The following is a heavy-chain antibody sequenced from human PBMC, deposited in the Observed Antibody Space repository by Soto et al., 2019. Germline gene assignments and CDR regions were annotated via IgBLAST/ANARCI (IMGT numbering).Heavy chain of an antibody. CDR1: GGSFSGYD. V-gene: IGHV4-34*01. D-gene: IGHD1-26*01. J-gene: IGHJ4*02. CDR3: ARGTTGSGSYFGY. Sequence: SETLSLTCAVYGGSFSGYDWSWIRQPPGKGLEWIGEINHSGSTNYNPSLKSRVTISVDTSKNQFSLKLSSVTAADTAVYYCARGTTGSGSYFGYWGQGTLVTVSS. CDR2: INHSGST.